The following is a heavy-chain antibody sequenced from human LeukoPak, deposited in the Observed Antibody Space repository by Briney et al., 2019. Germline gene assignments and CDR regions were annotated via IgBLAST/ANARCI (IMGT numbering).Heavy chain of an antibody. CDR1: GYPFTGYY. D-gene: IGHD1-14*01. CDR3: ARAGTRGDSDY. CDR2: INPDSGGA. V-gene: IGHV1-2*02. Sequence: ASVKVSCKASGYPFTGYYVHWVRQAPGQGLEWMGCINPDSGGANYAQKFQGRVTMTRDTSISTAYIELTSDDRAVYYCARAGTRGDSDYWGQGTLVIVSS. J-gene: IGHJ4*02.